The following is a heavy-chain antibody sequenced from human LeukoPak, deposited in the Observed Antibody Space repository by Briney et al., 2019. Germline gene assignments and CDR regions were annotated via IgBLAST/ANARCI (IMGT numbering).Heavy chain of an antibody. Sequence: PSETLFLTCTVSGGSISSSSYYWGWIRQPPGKGLEWIGSIYHSGSTYYNPSLKSRVIISVDTSKNQFSLKLSSVTAADTAVYYCARDGGVTYYYFYYYMDVWGKGTTVTVSS. V-gene: IGHV4-39*07. J-gene: IGHJ6*03. CDR2: IYHSGST. D-gene: IGHD3-16*01. CDR1: GGSISSSSYY. CDR3: ARDGGVTYYYFYYYMDV.